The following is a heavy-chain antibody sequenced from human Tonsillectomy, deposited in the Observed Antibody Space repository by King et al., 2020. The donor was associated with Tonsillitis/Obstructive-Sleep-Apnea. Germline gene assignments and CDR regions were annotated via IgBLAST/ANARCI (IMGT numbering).Heavy chain of an antibody. CDR3: ARDDYIWGNYRLVNY. CDR1: GFTFSNYG. CDR2: IWYDGSNK. D-gene: IGHD3-16*02. Sequence: VQLVESGGGVVQPGRSLRLSCAASGFTFSNYGMHWVRQAPGKGLEWVAVIWYDGSNKYYADSVKGRFTISRDNSKNTLYLQMNSLRAEDTAVYYCARDDYIWGNYRLVNYWGQGTLVTVSS. V-gene: IGHV3-33*01. J-gene: IGHJ4*02.